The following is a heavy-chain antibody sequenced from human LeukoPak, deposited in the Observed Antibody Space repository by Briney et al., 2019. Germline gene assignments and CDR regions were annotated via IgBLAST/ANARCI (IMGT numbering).Heavy chain of an antibody. Sequence: GGSLRLSCAASGFTFSSYAMSWVRQAPGKGLEWVSGISGSGGSTYYADSVKGRFTISRDNSKNTLYLQMNSLRAEDTAVYYCAGYYDILTGIDYWGQGTLVTVSS. V-gene: IGHV3-23*01. CDR3: AGYYDILTGIDY. D-gene: IGHD3-9*01. J-gene: IGHJ4*02. CDR1: GFTFSSYA. CDR2: ISGSGGST.